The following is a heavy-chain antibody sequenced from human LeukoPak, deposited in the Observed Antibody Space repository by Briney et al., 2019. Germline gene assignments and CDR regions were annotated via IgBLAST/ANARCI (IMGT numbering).Heavy chain of an antibody. Sequence: SQTLSLSCGVSGESFSGYYWSWLRQPPGKGLEWIGEINQSGDTNYNPSFESRVTMSVDASKKQFSLKVKSVTAADGAVYCCARSLSQYYDVTSAYWVWGYWRQGTVVIIPS. D-gene: IGHD3-3*01. J-gene: IGHJ4*02. CDR3: ARSLSQYYDVTSAYWVWGY. CDR2: INQSGDT. CDR1: GESFSGYY. V-gene: IGHV4-34*01.